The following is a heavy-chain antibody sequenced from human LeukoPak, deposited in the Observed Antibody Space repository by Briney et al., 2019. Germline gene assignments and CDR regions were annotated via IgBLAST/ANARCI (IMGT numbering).Heavy chain of an antibody. CDR2: IYYSGST. V-gene: IGHV4-59*01. Sequence: PSETLSLTCTVSGASISGYYWTWIRQPPGQGLEWIGYIYYSGSTNYNPSLKSRVTISVDTSETQFSLKLSSVTAADTAVYYCARGVVTADHFDYWGQGTLVTVSS. D-gene: IGHD2-21*02. CDR1: GASISGYY. CDR3: ARGVVTADHFDY. J-gene: IGHJ4*02.